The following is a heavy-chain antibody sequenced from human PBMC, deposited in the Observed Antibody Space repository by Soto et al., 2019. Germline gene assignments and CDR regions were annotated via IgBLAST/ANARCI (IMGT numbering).Heavy chain of an antibody. CDR3: AREGGAAPGARREWYFDL. V-gene: IGHV1-2*02. Sequence: QVQLVQSGAEVKKPGASVTVSCKTSGYPLTDFYIHWVRQAPGQGLEWMAWINPHTGDTNTALKFQGRVTMTKETSINTALMELTRLSSDDTAVYYCAREGGAAPGARREWYFDLWGRGTLGSVSP. CDR1: GYPLTDFY. D-gene: IGHD6-25*01. J-gene: IGHJ2*01. CDR2: INPHTGDT.